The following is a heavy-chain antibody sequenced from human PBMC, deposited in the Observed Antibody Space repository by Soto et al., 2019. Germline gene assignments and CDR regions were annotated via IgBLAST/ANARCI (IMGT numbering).Heavy chain of an antibody. CDR2: INAGNGNT. CDR1: GYTFTSYA. Sequence: ASVKVSCKASGYTFTSYAMHWVRQAPGQRLEWMGWINAGNGNTKYSQKFQGRVTITRDTSASTAYMELSSLRSEDTAVYYCARVGYCSSTSCYTGFDYWGQGTLVTVPQ. D-gene: IGHD2-2*02. J-gene: IGHJ4*02. V-gene: IGHV1-3*01. CDR3: ARVGYCSSTSCYTGFDY.